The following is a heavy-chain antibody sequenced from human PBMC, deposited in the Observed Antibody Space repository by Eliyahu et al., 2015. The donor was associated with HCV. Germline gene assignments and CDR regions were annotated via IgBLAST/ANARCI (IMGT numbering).Heavy chain of an antibody. Sequence: EVQLLESGGGLVQPGGSLRLSCAASGFTFSSYAMSWVRQAPGKGLEWVSAISGSGGRTYYADSVKGGFTISRDNSKNTLYLQMNSLRAEDTAVYYCAKGRNYYDSSGYYWSREPFDYWGQGTLVTVSS. CDR1: GFTFSSYA. CDR2: ISGSGGRT. V-gene: IGHV3-23*01. CDR3: AKGRNYYDSSGYYWSREPFDY. J-gene: IGHJ4*02. D-gene: IGHD3-22*01.